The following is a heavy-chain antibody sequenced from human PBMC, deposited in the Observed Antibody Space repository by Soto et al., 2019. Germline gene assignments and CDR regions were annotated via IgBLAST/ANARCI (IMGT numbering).Heavy chain of an antibody. Sequence: SETLSLTCDVSGVSISSGNWWSWVRQPPGKGLEWIAEVYNDGSANYHPSLESRATISVDRSKNQFSLRLGSVTAADTGKYYCARLVYDSRLNYLYFDHWGQGTLVTVSS. V-gene: IGHV4-4*02. J-gene: IGHJ4*02. CDR1: GVSISSGNW. CDR2: VYNDGSA. D-gene: IGHD3-22*01. CDR3: ARLVYDSRLNYLYFDH.